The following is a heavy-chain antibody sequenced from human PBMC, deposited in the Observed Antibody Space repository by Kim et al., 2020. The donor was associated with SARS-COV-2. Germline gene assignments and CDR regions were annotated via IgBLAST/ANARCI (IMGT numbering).Heavy chain of an antibody. Sequence: GGSLRLSCAASGFTFSSYAMHWVRQAPGKGLEWVAVISYDGSNKYYADSVKGRFTISRDNSKNTLYLQMNSLRAEDTAVYYCARDDWDVLLSAFDIWGQGKMVTVSS. CDR1: GFTFSSYA. J-gene: IGHJ3*02. V-gene: IGHV3-30-3*01. CDR3: ARDDWDVLLSAFDI. D-gene: IGHD3-10*01. CDR2: ISYDGSNK.